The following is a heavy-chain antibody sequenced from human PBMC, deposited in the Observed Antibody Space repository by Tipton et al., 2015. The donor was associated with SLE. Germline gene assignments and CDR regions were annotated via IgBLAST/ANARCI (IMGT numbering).Heavy chain of an antibody. CDR3: ASIAAAGSDFDY. CDR2: IYYSGST. D-gene: IGHD6-13*01. CDR1: GGSISRYY. J-gene: IGHJ4*02. Sequence: TLSLTCTVSGGSISRYYWSWIRQPPGKGLGWIGYIYYSGSTNYNPSLKSRVTISVDTSKNQFSLKLSSVTAADTAVYYCASIAAAGSDFDYWGQGTLVTVSS. V-gene: IGHV4-59*07.